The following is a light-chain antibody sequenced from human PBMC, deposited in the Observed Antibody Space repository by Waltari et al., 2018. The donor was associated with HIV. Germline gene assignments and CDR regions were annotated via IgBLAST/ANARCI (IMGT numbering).Light chain of an antibody. CDR3: CAYAGSYTL. CDR2: DVT. CDR1: SSGFGGYNY. V-gene: IGLV2-11*01. Sequence: QSALTQPRSVSGSPGQSVTISCTGTSSGFGGYNYVSWYQQHPNKAPKLMIYDVTERPSGVPDRFSGSKSGNTASLTISGLQADDEADYYCCAYAGSYTLFGGGTKVTVL. J-gene: IGLJ3*02.